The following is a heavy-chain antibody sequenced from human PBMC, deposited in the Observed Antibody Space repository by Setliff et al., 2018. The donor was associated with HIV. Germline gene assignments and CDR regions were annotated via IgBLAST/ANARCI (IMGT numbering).Heavy chain of an antibody. D-gene: IGHD1-26*01. J-gene: IGHJ4*02. V-gene: IGHV1-18*01. Sequence: ASVKVSCKASGYTFINYHITWVRQAPGQGLEWVGSISASSVNTNYTQGRVTMTRDTSITTAYMELSRLTSDDTAVYYCARDLLWDLGPLARVGACVNWGQGTLVTVSS. CDR3: ARDLLWDLGPLARVGACVN. CDR2: ISASSVNT. CDR1: GYTFINYH.